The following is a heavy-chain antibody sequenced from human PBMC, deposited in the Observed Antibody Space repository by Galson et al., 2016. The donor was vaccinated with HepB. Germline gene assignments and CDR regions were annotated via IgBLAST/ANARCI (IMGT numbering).Heavy chain of an antibody. CDR1: GGTYSSYA. CDR3: TRLDSGGLWNAYIWFDA. D-gene: IGHD2-15*01. Sequence: SVKVSCKASGGTYSSYAISWVRQAPGQGLEWMGGIIPYFGTTYYAQKLQGRVTITADKSTSTAYMELSSLRSEDTAVYYCTRLDSGGLWNAYIWFDAWGQGTLVTVSS. CDR2: IIPYFGTT. V-gene: IGHV1-69*06. J-gene: IGHJ5*01.